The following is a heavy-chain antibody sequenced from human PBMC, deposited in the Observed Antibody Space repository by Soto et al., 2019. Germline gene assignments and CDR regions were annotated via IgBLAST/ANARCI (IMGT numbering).Heavy chain of an antibody. D-gene: IGHD6-19*01. CDR1: GGSISSYY. CDR2: IYYSGST. Sequence: QVQLQESGPGLVKPSETLSLTCTVSGGSISSYYWSWIRQPPGKGLGWIGYIYYSGSTNYNPSLKSRVTISVDTSKNQFSLKLSSVTAADTAVYYCARAKYSNGFFDYWGQGTLVTVSS. CDR3: ARAKYSNGFFDY. V-gene: IGHV4-59*01. J-gene: IGHJ4*02.